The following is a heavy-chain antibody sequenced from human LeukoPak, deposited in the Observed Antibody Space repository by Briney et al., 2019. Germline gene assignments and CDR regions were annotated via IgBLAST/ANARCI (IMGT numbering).Heavy chain of an antibody. CDR3: ARDLLAAITNTRGFDY. J-gene: IGHJ4*02. CDR2: IDISGGTI. CDR1: GFTFSDYN. D-gene: IGHD6-13*01. Sequence: PGGSLRLSCAASGFTFSDYNMNWVRRAPGKGLEWVSYIDISGGTIYYADSVKGRFTISRDNAKNSLYLQMNSLRAEDTAVYYCARDLLAAITNTRGFDYWGQGTLVTVSS. V-gene: IGHV3-48*01.